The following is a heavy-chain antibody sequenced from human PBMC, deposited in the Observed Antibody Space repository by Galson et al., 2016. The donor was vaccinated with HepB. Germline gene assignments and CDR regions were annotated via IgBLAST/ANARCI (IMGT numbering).Heavy chain of an antibody. CDR2: MNPNSGNT. CDR1: GYTFTNYD. V-gene: IGHV1-8*01. J-gene: IGHJ6*02. CDR3: AREPRHLYSQGYYGMDV. Sequence: VKVSCKASGYTFTNYDISWVRQASGQGLEWVGWMNPNSGNTGYAEKFQDRVTMTRDTSKSTAYMELSSLRSEDTAVYYCAREPRHLYSQGYYGMDVWGQGTTVIVSS. D-gene: IGHD2-15*01.